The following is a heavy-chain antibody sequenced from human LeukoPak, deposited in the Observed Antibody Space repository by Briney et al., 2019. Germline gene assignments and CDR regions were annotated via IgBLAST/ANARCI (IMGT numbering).Heavy chain of an antibody. J-gene: IGHJ3*02. CDR1: GFTFSSYA. V-gene: IGHV3-64*01. Sequence: GGSLRLSCAASGFTFSSYAMHWVRQAPGKGLEYVSAISSNGGSTYYANSVKGRFTISRDNSKNTLYLQMGSLRAEDMAVYYCARVRLGSPTPYDAFDIWGQGTMVTVSS. CDR2: ISSNGGST. D-gene: IGHD1-26*01. CDR3: ARVRLGSPTPYDAFDI.